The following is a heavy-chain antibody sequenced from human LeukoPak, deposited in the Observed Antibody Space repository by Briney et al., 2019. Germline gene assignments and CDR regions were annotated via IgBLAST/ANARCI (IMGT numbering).Heavy chain of an antibody. D-gene: IGHD2-2*01. CDR3: AKTVFRYCSSTSCYGDAFDI. CDR1: GFTFDDYA. J-gene: IGHJ3*02. CDR2: ISWNSGSI. Sequence: GGSLRLSCAASGFTFDDYAMHWVRQAPGEGLEWVSGISWNSGSIGYADSVKGRFTVSRDNAKNSLYLQMNSLRAEDTALYYCAKTVFRYCSSTSCYGDAFDIWGQGTMVTVSS. V-gene: IGHV3-9*01.